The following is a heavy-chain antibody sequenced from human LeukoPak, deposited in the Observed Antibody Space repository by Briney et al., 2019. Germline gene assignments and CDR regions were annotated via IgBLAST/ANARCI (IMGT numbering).Heavy chain of an antibody. V-gene: IGHV3-49*04. CDR3: TRGRDIVAY. CDR2: IRSKDYGGTT. J-gene: IGHJ4*02. D-gene: IGHD2-15*01. CDR1: GFTFGDFT. Sequence: GGSLRLSCKGSGFTFGDFTMSWVRQAPGKGLEWVGFIRSKDYGGTTDYAASVKGRFTISRDDSKSIAYLQMNSLKTEDTAVYFCTRGRDIVAYWGQGTLVTVSS.